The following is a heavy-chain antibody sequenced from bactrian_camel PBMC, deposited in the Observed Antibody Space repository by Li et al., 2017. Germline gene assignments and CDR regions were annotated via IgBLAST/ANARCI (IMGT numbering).Heavy chain of an antibody. CDR1: GFTFTNYW. V-gene: IGHV3S25*01. Sequence: QLVESGGGLVQPGGSLRLSCAASGFTFTNYWMHWVRQGPGKGLEWVSSSSSGALSLVYVDSVKGRFTISRDNAKNTVYLLMNSLKPEDTAVYYCVKPNPDARGGFDHWGQGTQVTVS. CDR2: SSSGALSL. CDR3: VKPNPDARGGFDH. D-gene: IGHD1*01. J-gene: IGHJ4*01.